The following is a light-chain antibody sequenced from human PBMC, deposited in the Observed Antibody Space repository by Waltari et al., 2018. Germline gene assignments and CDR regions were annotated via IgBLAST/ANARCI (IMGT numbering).Light chain of an antibody. CDR3: QQVNNYPLT. CDR1: QGIRSY. V-gene: IGKV1-9*01. CDR2: AAS. Sequence: IQLTQSPSSLSASVGDRVTITYRASQGIRSYLAWYQQKPEKAPKLLIYAASTLQSGVPSRFSGSGSGTDFTLTISSLQPEDFATYYCQQVNNYPLTFGGGTKVEIK. J-gene: IGKJ4*01.